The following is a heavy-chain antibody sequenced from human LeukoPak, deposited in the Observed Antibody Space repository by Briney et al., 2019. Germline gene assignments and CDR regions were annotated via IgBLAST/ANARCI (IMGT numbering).Heavy chain of an antibody. J-gene: IGHJ5*02. CDR3: AKDMGPMVRGVIQGP. V-gene: IGHV3-30*02. CDR1: GFTFSAYG. CDR2: IHYDGTIT. Sequence: SGGSLRLSCAASGFTFSAYGMHWVRQAPGKGLEWVAFIHYDGTITYYADSVKGRITISRDSSKNTLFLQMNSLRAEDTALYYCAKDMGPMVRGVIQGPWGQGTLVTVSS. D-gene: IGHD3-10*01.